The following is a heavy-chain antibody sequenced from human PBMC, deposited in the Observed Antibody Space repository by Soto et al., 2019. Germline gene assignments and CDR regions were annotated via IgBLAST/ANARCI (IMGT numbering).Heavy chain of an antibody. J-gene: IGHJ3*01. V-gene: IGHV3-7*01. D-gene: IGHD3-10*01. CDR2: IKEDGSVT. CDR1: DFTISPYW. CDR3: GTDQWGGAFDL. Sequence: EVQVVESGGGLVQPGGSLRLSCATSDFTISPYWMTWVRQTPGQGLEFVANIKEDGSVTNYVDSVKGRFTISRDNAKKSLYLQMKSLRAEDTAVYYCGTDQWGGAFDLWGRGTTVTVSS.